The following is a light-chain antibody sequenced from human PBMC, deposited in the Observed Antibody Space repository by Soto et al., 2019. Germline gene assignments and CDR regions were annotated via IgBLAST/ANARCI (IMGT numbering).Light chain of an antibody. V-gene: IGKV3-20*01. CDR1: QSFSSSY. CDR3: QHYGSALFT. Sequence: EIVLTQSPGTLSLSPGERATLSCRASQSFSSSYLAWYQQKPGQAPRLLLYGASSRATGIPDRFSGSGSGTDFTFTISSLEPEDFAVYYCQHYGSALFTFGPGTKVDVK. CDR2: GAS. J-gene: IGKJ3*01.